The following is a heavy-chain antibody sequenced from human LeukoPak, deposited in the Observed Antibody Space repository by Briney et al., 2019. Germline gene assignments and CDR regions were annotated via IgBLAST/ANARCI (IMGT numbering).Heavy chain of an antibody. D-gene: IGHD3-22*01. J-gene: IGHJ4*02. Sequence: GGSLRLSCAASGFTFSDYYMSWIRQTPGKGLEWASYISSSGSSIYYADSVKGRFTISRDNAKNSLYLQMNSLTVEDTAVYYCARDTPHYYDSSGYYPVDYWGQGTLVTVSS. V-gene: IGHV3-11*04. CDR3: ARDTPHYYDSSGYYPVDY. CDR2: ISSSGSSI. CDR1: GFTFSDYY.